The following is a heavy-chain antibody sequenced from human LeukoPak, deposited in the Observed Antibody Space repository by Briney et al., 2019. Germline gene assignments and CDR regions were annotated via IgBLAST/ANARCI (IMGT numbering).Heavy chain of an antibody. CDR2: ISYDGSNK. CDR3: AYGGNPYYFDY. V-gene: IGHV3-30*03. CDR1: GFTFSSYG. D-gene: IGHD4/OR15-4a*01. Sequence: GGSLRLSCAASGFTFSSYGMHWVRQAPGKGLEWVAVISYDGSNKYYADSVKGRFTISRDNSKNTLYLQMNSLRAEDTAVYYCAYGGNPYYFDYWGQGTLVTVSS. J-gene: IGHJ4*02.